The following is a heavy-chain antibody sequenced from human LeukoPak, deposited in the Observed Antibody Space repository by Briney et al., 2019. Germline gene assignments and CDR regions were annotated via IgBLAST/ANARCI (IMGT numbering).Heavy chain of an antibody. CDR2: IYYSGST. CDR1: GGSIRSSSYY. CDR3: ARVGSGGAWFDF. Sequence: SETLSLTCTVSGGSIRSSSYYWGWIRQPPGKGLEWIGTIYYSGSTSYNPSLKSRVTISVDTSKNQFSLKMTSVTAADTAVYFCARVGSGGAWFDFWGQGTLVTVSS. J-gene: IGHJ4*02. D-gene: IGHD6-19*01. V-gene: IGHV4-39*07.